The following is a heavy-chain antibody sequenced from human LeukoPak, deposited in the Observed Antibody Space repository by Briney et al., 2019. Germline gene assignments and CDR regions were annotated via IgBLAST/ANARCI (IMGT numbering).Heavy chain of an antibody. CDR2: ISGSGGST. CDR3: ATANSPLEGWNYPLDY. D-gene: IGHD1-7*01. CDR1: GFTFSSYA. J-gene: IGHJ4*02. Sequence: PGGSLRLSCAASGFTFSSYAMSWVRQAPGKGLEWVSAISGSGGSTYYADSVKGRFTISRDNSKNTLYLQMNSLRSEDTAVYYCATANSPLEGWNYPLDYWGQGTLVTVSS. V-gene: IGHV3-23*01.